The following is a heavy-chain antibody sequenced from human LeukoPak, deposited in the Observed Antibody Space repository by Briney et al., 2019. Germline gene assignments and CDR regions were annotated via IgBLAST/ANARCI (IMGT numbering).Heavy chain of an antibody. CDR2: INHSGST. V-gene: IGHV4-34*01. Sequence: SETLSLTCAVYGGSFSGYYWSWIRQPPGKGLEWIGEINHSGSTNYNPSLKSRVTISVDTSKNQFSLKLSSETAADTAVYYCARAARYSSNWFDPWGQGTLVTVSS. CDR1: GGSFSGYY. J-gene: IGHJ5*02. CDR3: ARAARYSSNWFDP. D-gene: IGHD4-11*01.